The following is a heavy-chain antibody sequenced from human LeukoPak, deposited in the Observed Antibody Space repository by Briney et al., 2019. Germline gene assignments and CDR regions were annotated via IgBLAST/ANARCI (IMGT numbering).Heavy chain of an antibody. CDR3: ARGPYASGSYGRRGWVYYMDV. CDR1: GFTVSNNY. CDR2: IYSSGST. D-gene: IGHD3-10*01. J-gene: IGHJ6*03. V-gene: IGHV3-66*01. Sequence: GGSLRLSCAASGFTVSNNYMSWVRQAPGKGLECVSLIYSSGSTYYADFVKGRFTISRDNSKNTLYLQMNNLRAEDTAVYYCARGPYASGSYGRRGWVYYMDVWGKGTTVTISS.